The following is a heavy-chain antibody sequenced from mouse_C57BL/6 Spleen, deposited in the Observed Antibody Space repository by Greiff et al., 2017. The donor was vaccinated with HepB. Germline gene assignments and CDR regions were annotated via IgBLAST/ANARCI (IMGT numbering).Heavy chain of an antibody. V-gene: IGHV2-5*01. Sequence: QVQLQQSGPGLVQPSQSLSITCTVSGFSLTSYGVHWVRQSPGKGLEWLGVIWRGGSTDYNAAFMSRLSITKDNSKSQVFFKMNSLQADDTAIYYCAKNWQLRGYAMDYWGQGTSVTVSS. J-gene: IGHJ4*01. CDR3: AKNWQLRGYAMDY. CDR2: IWRGGST. D-gene: IGHD3-2*02. CDR1: GFSLTSYG.